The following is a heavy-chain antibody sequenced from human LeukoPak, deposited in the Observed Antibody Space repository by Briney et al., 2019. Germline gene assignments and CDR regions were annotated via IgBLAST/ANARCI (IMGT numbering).Heavy chain of an antibody. V-gene: IGHV3-74*01. CDR3: AGVGDYSGDYVRFDS. D-gene: IGHD4-17*01. CDR2: INSDGSDT. Sequence: GGSLRLSCAASGFTFSRYWMHWVRQVPGKGLVWVSRINSDGSDTTYADSVKGRFTISRDNAKNTFYLQMNSLRAEDTAVYYCAGVGDYSGDYVRFDSWGQGTLVTVSS. CDR1: GFTFSRYW. J-gene: IGHJ4*02.